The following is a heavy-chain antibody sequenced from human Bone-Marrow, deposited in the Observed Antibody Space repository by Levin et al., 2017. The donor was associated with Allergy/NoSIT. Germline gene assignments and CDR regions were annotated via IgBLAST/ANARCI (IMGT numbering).Heavy chain of an antibody. J-gene: IGHJ4*02. CDR2: TSYDGSQK. CDR1: GFTFRNYG. Sequence: PGGSLRLSCVASGFTFRNYGMHWVRQAPGKGLEWVSMTSYDGSQKFYADSVRGRFTISRDNSKNTLFLQMDGLRVDDTAVYFCARDAGMAVSGMDFWGQGSLVTVSS. CDR3: ARDAGMAVSGMDF. D-gene: IGHD2-8*02. V-gene: IGHV3-30*03.